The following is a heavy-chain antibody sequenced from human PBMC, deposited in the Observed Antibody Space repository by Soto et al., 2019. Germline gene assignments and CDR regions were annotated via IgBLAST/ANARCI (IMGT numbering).Heavy chain of an antibody. CDR1: GYMFTSSG. J-gene: IGHJ4*02. D-gene: IGHD6-6*01. V-gene: IGHV1-18*01. CDR3: ARDHATYGTSSHY. CDR2: ISVYNGHT. Sequence: SKARGYMFTSSGIKWVQHATGQGLEWMGWISVYNGHTKYAHKFQDRVTMSTDTSASTAYMEVRSLRSDDTAVYYCARDHATYGTSSHYCGQGTLVTVYS.